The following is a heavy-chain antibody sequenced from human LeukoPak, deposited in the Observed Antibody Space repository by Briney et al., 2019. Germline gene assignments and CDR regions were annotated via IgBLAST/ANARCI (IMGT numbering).Heavy chain of an antibody. D-gene: IGHD1-26*01. CDR3: ARDLQVGALYYFDY. Sequence: GGSLRLSCAASGFTFSSYAMSWVRQAPGKGLEWVSAISGSGGSTYYADSVKGRFTISRDNAKNSLYLQMNSLRAEDTAVYYCARDLQVGALYYFDYWGQGTLVTVSS. J-gene: IGHJ4*02. CDR2: ISGSGGST. CDR1: GFTFSSYA. V-gene: IGHV3-23*01.